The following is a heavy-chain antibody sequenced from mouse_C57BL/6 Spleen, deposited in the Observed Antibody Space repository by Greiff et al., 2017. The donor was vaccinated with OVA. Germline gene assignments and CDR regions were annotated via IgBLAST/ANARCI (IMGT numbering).Heavy chain of an antibody. CDR1: GYTFTSYW. V-gene: IGHV1-50*01. CDR3: ARSGYYGTPYAKDY. CDR2: LDPSDSYP. Sequence: QVQLQQSGAELVKPGASVKLSCKASGYTFTSYWMQWVKQRPGQGLEWIGELDPSDSYPTYNHKFTGKATLTVDTSSRTAYMPLSSLTSEDSAVYYCARSGYYGTPYAKDYWGQGTTVTVSS. D-gene: IGHD1-1*01. J-gene: IGHJ4*01.